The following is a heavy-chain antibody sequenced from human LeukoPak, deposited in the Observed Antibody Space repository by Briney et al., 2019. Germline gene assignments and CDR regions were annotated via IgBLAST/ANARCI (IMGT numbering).Heavy chain of an antibody. J-gene: IGHJ6*02. CDR3: ACEVTTSSGVDV. D-gene: IGHD4-4*01. CDR1: GFTFSNHA. V-gene: IGHV3-66*01. Sequence: GGSLRLSCAASGFTFSNHAMSWLRQAPGKGLEWVSIFYGDSNTDYADSVKGRFTISRDNSKNTLYLQMNSLRAQDTAVYYCACEVTTSSGVDVWGQGTTVTVSS. CDR2: FYGDSNT.